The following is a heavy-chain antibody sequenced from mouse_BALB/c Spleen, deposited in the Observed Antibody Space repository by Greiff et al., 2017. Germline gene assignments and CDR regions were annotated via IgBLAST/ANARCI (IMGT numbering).Heavy chain of an antibody. Sequence: EVKLMESGGGLVKPGGSLKLSCAASGFAFSSYDMSWVRQTPEKRLEWVAYISSGGGSTYYPDTVKGRFTISRDNAKNTLYLQMSSLKSEDTAMYYCARHDDSSGYWYYFDYWGQGTTLTVSS. V-gene: IGHV5-12-1*01. CDR3: ARHDDSSGYWYYFDY. CDR1: GFAFSSYD. CDR2: ISSGGGST. D-gene: IGHD3-2*01. J-gene: IGHJ2*01.